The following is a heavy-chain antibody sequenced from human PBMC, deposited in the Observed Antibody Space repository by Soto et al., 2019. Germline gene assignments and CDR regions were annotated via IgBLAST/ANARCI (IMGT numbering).Heavy chain of an antibody. CDR2: ISGGGSST. CDR3: AKKVPNTNPLDH. CDR1: GFTFSSFA. Sequence: GGSLRLSCAASGFTFSSFAMSWVRQAPGKGLEWVSAISGGGSSTHYADSVKGRFTISRDNSKNTLYLQMNSLRVEDTAVYYCAKKVPNTNPLDHWGQGTLVTVSS. J-gene: IGHJ5*02. D-gene: IGHD1-1*01. V-gene: IGHV3-23*01.